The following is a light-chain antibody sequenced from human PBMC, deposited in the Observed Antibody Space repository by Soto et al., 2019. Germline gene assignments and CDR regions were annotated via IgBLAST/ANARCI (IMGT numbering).Light chain of an antibody. V-gene: IGKV3-20*01. Sequence: IVWRQYHGTLSFSPGEQATVSCRASQSVDSNYLAWYKQKPRQTPRLIIYGASGRADGIPHRFSGSGFGTDFTLTISKVEPEDFAVYYCQQYGTPRSVTFGQGTRLEIK. CDR3: QQYGTPRSVT. CDR2: GAS. J-gene: IGKJ5*01. CDR1: QSVDSNY.